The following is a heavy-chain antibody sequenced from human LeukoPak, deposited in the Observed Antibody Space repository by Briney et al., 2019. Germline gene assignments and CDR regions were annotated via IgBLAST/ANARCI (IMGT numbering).Heavy chain of an antibody. J-gene: IGHJ4*02. CDR2: ISISGSKT. D-gene: IGHD4-17*01. CDR3: ANEIRPNDY. CDR1: GFIISNGW. Sequence: PGGSLRLSCAASGFIISNGWMNWVRQAPGKGLEWVSAISISGSKTYYADSVKGRFTISRDNSKNTLYLQMNSLRAEDTAVYYCANEIRPNDYWGQGTQVTVSS. V-gene: IGHV3-23*01.